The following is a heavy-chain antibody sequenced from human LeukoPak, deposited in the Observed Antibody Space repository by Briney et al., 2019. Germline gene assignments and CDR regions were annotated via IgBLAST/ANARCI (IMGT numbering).Heavy chain of an antibody. CDR2: ISSSGGST. V-gene: IGHV3-23*01. Sequence: GGSLRLSCAASGFTFSSYAMSWVRRAPGKGVEWGSDISSSGGSTYYADSVKGRFTISRDNSKNTLYLQINSLRAEDTAVYYCAKDSYSAYDSDAFDIWGQGTMVTVSS. CDR1: GFTFSSYA. CDR3: AKDSYSAYDSDAFDI. J-gene: IGHJ3*02. D-gene: IGHD5-12*01.